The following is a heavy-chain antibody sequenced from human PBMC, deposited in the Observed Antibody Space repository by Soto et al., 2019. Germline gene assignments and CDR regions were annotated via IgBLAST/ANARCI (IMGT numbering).Heavy chain of an antibody. CDR2: SRDKPQGYST. CDR1: GFTFTNNG. V-gene: IGHV3-72*01. Sequence: PGGSLRLSCAGSGFTFTNNGMHWVRQAPGKGLEWVGRSRDKPQGYSTAYAASVKGRFTTSRDESKNSAYLQMNSLKTEDTAVYYCVRATYFSDSSGYTRCLDYWGQGALVTVSS. J-gene: IGHJ4*02. CDR3: VRATYFSDSSGYTRCLDY. D-gene: IGHD3-22*01.